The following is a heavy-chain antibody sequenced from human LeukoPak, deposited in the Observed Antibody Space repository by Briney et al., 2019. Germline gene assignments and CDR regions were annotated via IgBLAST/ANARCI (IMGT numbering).Heavy chain of an antibody. V-gene: IGHV4-39*07. CDR1: SGSISSSSYY. CDR3: AGERGEEYSSGWYKRNYFDN. CDR2: GDYSGGT. D-gene: IGHD6-19*01. Sequence: SETLSLTCTVSSGSISSSSYYWGWIRQPPGKGLEWIASGDYSGGTYYNPSLESRVAISADMSKNQFSLKLTSVTGADTAVYYCAGERGEEYSSGWYKRNYFDNWGQGIRVTVSS. J-gene: IGHJ4*02.